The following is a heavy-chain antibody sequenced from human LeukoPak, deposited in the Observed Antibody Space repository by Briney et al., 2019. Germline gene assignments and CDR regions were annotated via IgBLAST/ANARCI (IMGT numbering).Heavy chain of an antibody. CDR1: GYTLTELA. CDR3: ATPLGPLGLIPYYFDY. D-gene: IGHD2-21*01. CDR2: FDPEKGET. V-gene: IGHV1-24*01. J-gene: IGHJ4*02. Sequence: ASVKVSCKVSGYTLTELAMHWVRQAPGKGLEWIGGFDPEKGETIYTQQLQGRITMTEDTSTDTAYMELSSLTSEDTAVYYCATPLGPLGLIPYYFDYWGQGTLVTVSS.